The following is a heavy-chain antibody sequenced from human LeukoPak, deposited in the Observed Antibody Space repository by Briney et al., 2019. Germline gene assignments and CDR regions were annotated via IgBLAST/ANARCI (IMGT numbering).Heavy chain of an antibody. V-gene: IGHV4-39*07. J-gene: IGHJ1*01. CDR1: GGSIRSSYYY. CDR2: INHSGGT. Sequence: PSETLSLTCTVSGGSIRSSYYYWGWIRQPPGKGLEWIGEINHSGGTNYNPSLKSRVTISVDTSKNQFSLKLSSVTAADTAVYYCARGTQRSSWYRAEYFQHWGQGTLVTVSS. D-gene: IGHD6-13*01. CDR3: ARGTQRSSWYRAEYFQH.